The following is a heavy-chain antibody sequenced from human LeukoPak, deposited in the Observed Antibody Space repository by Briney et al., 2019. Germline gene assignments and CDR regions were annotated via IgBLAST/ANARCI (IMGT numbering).Heavy chain of an antibody. CDR1: GFTFSSYS. CDR2: IRSSSSTI. V-gene: IGHV3-48*01. D-gene: IGHD1-26*01. CDR3: ARDRGGGSYSREYFQH. J-gene: IGHJ1*01. Sequence: GGSLRLSCAASGFTFSSYSLNWARQAPGKGLEWVSYIRSSSSTIYYADSVKGRFTISRDNAKNSLYLQMNSLRAEDTAVYYCARDRGGGSYSREYFQHWGQGTLVTVSS.